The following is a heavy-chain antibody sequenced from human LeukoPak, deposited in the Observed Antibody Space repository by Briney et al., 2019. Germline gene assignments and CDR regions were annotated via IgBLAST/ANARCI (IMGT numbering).Heavy chain of an antibody. Sequence: GGSLRLSCAASGFTFSSYEMNWVRQAPGKGLEWVSYISSSGSTIYYADSVKGRFTISRDNAKNSLYLQMNSLGAEDTAVYYCARGATIGDYWGQGTLVTVSS. V-gene: IGHV3-48*03. D-gene: IGHD5-12*01. CDR3: ARGATIGDY. J-gene: IGHJ4*02. CDR1: GFTFSSYE. CDR2: ISSSGSTI.